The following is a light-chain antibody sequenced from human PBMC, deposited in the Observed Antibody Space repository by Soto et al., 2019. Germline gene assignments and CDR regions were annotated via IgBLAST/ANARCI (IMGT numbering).Light chain of an antibody. CDR1: TSNIGNNY. J-gene: IGLJ2*01. V-gene: IGLV1-51*02. CDR3: GTWDSSLSAVV. Sequence: QSVLTQPPSVSAAPGQKVTISCSGSTSNIGNNYVSWFQQLPRTAPKLIISENNKRPSGIPDRFSGSTSGTSATLDITGLQTGDEADYYCGTWDSSLSAVVFGGGTKLTVL. CDR2: ENN.